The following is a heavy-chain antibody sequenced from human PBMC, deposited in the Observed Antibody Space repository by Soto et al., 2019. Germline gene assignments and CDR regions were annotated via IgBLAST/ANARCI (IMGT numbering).Heavy chain of an antibody. CDR2: IYYSGST. V-gene: IGHV4-59*08. CDR3: ARQRPCSGGSCYPGWGTFDY. Sequence: SETLSLTCTVYGGSISSYYWSWIRQPPGKGLEWIGYIYYSGSTNYNPSLKSRVTISVDTSKNQFSLKLSSVTAADTAVYYCARQRPCSGGSCYPGWGTFDYWGQGTLVTVSS. CDR1: GGSISSYY. J-gene: IGHJ4*02. D-gene: IGHD2-15*01.